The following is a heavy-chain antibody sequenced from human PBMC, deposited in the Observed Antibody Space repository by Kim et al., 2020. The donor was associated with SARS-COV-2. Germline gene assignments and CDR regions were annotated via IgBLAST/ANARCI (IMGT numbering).Heavy chain of an antibody. J-gene: IGHJ4*02. Sequence: KSRITINPDTSKNQFSLQLNSVTPEDTAVYYCARGRVLYLHVVVPAVFDYWGQGTLVTVSS. CDR3: ARGRVLYLHVVVPAVFDY. V-gene: IGHV6-1*01. D-gene: IGHD2-2*01.